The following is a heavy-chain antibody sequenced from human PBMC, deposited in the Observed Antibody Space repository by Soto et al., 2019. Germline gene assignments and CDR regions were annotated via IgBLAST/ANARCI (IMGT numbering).Heavy chain of an antibody. Sequence: SQTISLTCAISGVNVSSNSDAWNWIRQSPSRGLEWLGRTYYRSKWYKDYDLSVKSRITINVDTSKNQISLQLTSVTPEDTAVYYCARVAVADYRRVFDSWGQGTLVTVSS. D-gene: IGHD6-19*01. CDR3: ARVAVADYRRVFDS. CDR1: GVNVSSNSDA. J-gene: IGHJ4*02. V-gene: IGHV6-1*01. CDR2: TYYRSKWYK.